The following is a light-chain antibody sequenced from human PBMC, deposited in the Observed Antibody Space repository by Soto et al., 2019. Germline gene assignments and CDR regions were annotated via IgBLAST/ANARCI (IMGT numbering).Light chain of an antibody. CDR3: TSYTSDSTYA. CDR2: DVS. V-gene: IGLV2-14*01. Sequence: QSALTQPASVSGSPGQSITISCTGTSTDVGRYNYVSWYQQHPGKAPKLMVYDVSNRPSWVSNRFSGSKSGITASLTISGLQAEDEADYYCTSYTSDSTYAFGTGTKSPS. CDR1: STDVGRYNY. J-gene: IGLJ1*01.